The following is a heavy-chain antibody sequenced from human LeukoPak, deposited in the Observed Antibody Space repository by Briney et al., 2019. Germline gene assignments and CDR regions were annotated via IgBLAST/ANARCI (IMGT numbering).Heavy chain of an antibody. CDR2: IYTSGST. Sequence: SETLSLTCTVSGGSISSGSYYWSWIRQPAGKGLEWFGRIYTSGSTNYNPSLKSRVTISVDTSKNQFSLKLSSVTAADTAVYYCARVIRYDFWSGYYNRPDYWYFDLWGRGTLVTVSS. D-gene: IGHD3-3*01. CDR1: GGSISSGSYY. V-gene: IGHV4-61*02. CDR3: ARVIRYDFWSGYYNRPDYWYFDL. J-gene: IGHJ2*01.